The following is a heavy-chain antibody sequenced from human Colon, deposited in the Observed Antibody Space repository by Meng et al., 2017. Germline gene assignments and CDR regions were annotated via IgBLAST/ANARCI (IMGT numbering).Heavy chain of an antibody. Sequence: QGSAPGLSNPSQTLSLTFVVSVRSISGDGYYWRSLRQHPGKGLEWIRYVHDSGDTYYKSSLKSRITISIDTSENQFSLKLMSVTAADTAVYYCARDPSNRGAFFDPWGQGTLVTVSS. CDR1: VRSISGDGYY. J-gene: IGHJ5*02. V-gene: IGHV4-31*11. D-gene: IGHD3-10*01. CDR2: VHDSGDT. CDR3: ARDPSNRGAFFDP.